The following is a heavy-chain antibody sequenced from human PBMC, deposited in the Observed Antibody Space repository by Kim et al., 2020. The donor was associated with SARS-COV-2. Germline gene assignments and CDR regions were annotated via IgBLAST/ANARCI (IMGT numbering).Heavy chain of an antibody. D-gene: IGHD2-2*01. J-gene: IGHJ1*01. CDR2: SLGSDRAT. CDR3: AKDVPQWQPVF. Sequence: GGSLRLSCAASGFDFSNNAMTWVRQAPGKGLEWVSSLGSDRATFYADSVEGRFSISSDNSKDTLYLQLSGLRVEDTDVSFCAKDVPQWQPVFWGPCTLVT. CDR1: GFDFSNNA. V-gene: IGHV3-23*01.